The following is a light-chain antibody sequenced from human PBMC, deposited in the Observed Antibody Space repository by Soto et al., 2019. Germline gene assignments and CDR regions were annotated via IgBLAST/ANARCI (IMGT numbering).Light chain of an antibody. CDR3: QNYKGAPST. V-gene: IGKV1-27*01. CDR1: QGISNY. Sequence: DIQMTQSPSSLSASVGDRVTITCRASQGISNYLVWYQQKPGKVHKPLIYAASTLQSGVPSRFIGSGSVTDFTLTISRLQPEDVATYYCQNYKGAPSTFGQGTKVEIK. J-gene: IGKJ1*01. CDR2: AAS.